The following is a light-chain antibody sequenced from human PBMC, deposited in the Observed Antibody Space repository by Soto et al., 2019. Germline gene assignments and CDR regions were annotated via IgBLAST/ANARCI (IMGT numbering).Light chain of an antibody. CDR2: DVT. CDR1: DNDVGVYNY. Sequence: QSALTQPVSMSGSPGQSITISCTGTDNDVGVYNYVSWYQQHPGKAPKLIIYDVTNRPSGVSNRFSGSKSGNTASLTISGLQAEDEADYYCSSYTTSTTRVFGGGTKLTVL. J-gene: IGLJ3*02. V-gene: IGLV2-14*01. CDR3: SSYTTSTTRV.